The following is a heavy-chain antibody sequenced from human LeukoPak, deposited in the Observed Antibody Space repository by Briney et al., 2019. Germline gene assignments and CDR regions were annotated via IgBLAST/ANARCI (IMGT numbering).Heavy chain of an antibody. CDR2: IKQDGSQK. CDR1: GFTLSSYR. J-gene: IGHJ4*02. V-gene: IGHV3-7*01. CDR3: ARETPDSSGWD. Sequence: GGSLRLSCAASGFTLSSYRMSWVRQAPGKGLEWVANIKQDGSQKNYVDSVKGRFTISRDNAKNSMYLQMNSLRAEDTAVYYCARETPDSSGWDWGQGTLVTVSS. D-gene: IGHD6-19*01.